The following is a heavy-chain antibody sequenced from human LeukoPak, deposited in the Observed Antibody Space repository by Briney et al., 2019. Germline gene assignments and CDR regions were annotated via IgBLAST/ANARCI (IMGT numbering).Heavy chain of an antibody. CDR1: GYSISSGYY. CDR2: NYHSGST. CDR3: ANGINDYGDYVNAFDI. J-gene: IGHJ3*02. D-gene: IGHD4-17*01. Sequence: SETLSLNCAVSGYSISSGYYWGWIRQPPVKGLEWIGSNYHSGSTYYNPPLKSRVTISVDTSKNQFSLKLSSVTAADTAVYYCANGINDYGDYVNAFDIWGQGTMVTVS. V-gene: IGHV4-38-2*01.